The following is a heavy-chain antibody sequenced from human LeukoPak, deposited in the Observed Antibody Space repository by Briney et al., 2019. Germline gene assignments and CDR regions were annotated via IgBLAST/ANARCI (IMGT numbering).Heavy chain of an antibody. CDR1: GFTFSSYA. CDR2: ISYDGSNK. D-gene: IGHD5-18*01. CDR3: AKGGYNYGFVDY. Sequence: GGSLRLSCAASGFTFSSYAMHWVRQAPGKGLEWVAVISYDGSNKYYADSVKGRFTISRDIPKSTLYLQMNSLRAEDTAVYYCAKGGYNYGFVDYWGQGNLVTVSS. V-gene: IGHV3-30*04. J-gene: IGHJ4*02.